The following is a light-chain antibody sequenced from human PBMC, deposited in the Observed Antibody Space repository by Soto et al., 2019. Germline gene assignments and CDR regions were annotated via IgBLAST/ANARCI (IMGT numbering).Light chain of an antibody. V-gene: IGKV3-15*01. CDR3: QQSNNWPLT. Sequence: EIVLTQSPATLSVSPGERATLSCRASQSVSSDLAWFQQRPGQAPRLLIYAASTRATGIPARFSGSGSGTEFTLTISSLQSEDFAIYYCQQSNNWPLTFGGGTKVEVK. CDR1: QSVSSD. CDR2: AAS. J-gene: IGKJ4*01.